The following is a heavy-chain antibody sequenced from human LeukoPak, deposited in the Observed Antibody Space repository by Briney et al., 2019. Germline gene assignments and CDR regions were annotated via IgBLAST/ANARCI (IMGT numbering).Heavy chain of an antibody. D-gene: IGHD6-6*01. CDR3: ARDRDSSSSFDY. Sequence: GGSLRLSCAASGFTFSSYWMSWVRQAPGKGLEWVAYIKQDGSEKYYVDAVKGRFTISRDNAKNSLYLQMNSLRAEDRAGYYCARDRDSSSSFDYWGQGTLVTVSS. CDR2: IKQDGSEK. V-gene: IGHV3-7*05. J-gene: IGHJ4*02. CDR1: GFTFSSYW.